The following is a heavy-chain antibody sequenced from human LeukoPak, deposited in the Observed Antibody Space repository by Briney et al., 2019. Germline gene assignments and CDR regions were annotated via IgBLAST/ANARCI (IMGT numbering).Heavy chain of an antibody. V-gene: IGHV1-18*01. CDR3: ARVGITTYDYYYYYGMDV. CDR2: ISAYNGNT. Sequence: ASVKVSCKASGYTFTSYGISWVRQAPGQGLEWMGWISAYNGNTNYAQKLQGRVTMTTGTSTSTAYMELRSLRSDDTAVYYCARVGITTYDYYYYYGMDVWGQGTTVTVSS. D-gene: IGHD3-3*01. J-gene: IGHJ6*02. CDR1: GYTFTSYG.